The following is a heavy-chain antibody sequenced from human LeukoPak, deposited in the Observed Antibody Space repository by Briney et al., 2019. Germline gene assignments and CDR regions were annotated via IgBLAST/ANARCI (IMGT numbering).Heavy chain of an antibody. V-gene: IGHV4-59*01. CDR3: ARGTRRHYDGSGYYYGEFDY. CDR1: DDSIKSYF. Sequence: SETLSLTCTVSDDSIKSYFWTWIRQSPGKGLEWIGYVFYSGSTSYNPSLRSRLTMSVDTSKSQFSLNLNSVTTADTAVYYCARGTRRHYDGSGYYYGEFDYWGRGILVTVSS. CDR2: VFYSGST. D-gene: IGHD3-22*01. J-gene: IGHJ4*02.